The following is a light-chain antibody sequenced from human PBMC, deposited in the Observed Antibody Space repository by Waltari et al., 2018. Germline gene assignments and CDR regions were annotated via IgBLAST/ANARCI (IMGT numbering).Light chain of an antibody. J-gene: IGKJ3*01. CDR3: QQYQSTPFT. Sequence: DVVMTQSPDSLAVSLGERPTIHCKSSHTISFYSTNKNYLTGYQQKPGQPPKLLIYWASTREAGVPDRFSGSGSGTDFTLTISSLRAEDVATYYCQQYQSTPFTFGPGTKVDIK. CDR2: WAS. V-gene: IGKV4-1*01. CDR1: HTISFYSTNKNY.